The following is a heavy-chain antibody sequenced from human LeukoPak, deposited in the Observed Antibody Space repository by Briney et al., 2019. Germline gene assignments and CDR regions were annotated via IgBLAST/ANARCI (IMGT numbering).Heavy chain of an antibody. Sequence: GGSLRLSCAASGFTFSSYSMNWVRQAPGKGLEWISYIISTGSTTYYADSVKGRFTISRDNANNSLSLHMSSLRAEDTAVYYCATGFWGYCSRNSCPLDNWGQGTLVTVAS. J-gene: IGHJ4*02. V-gene: IGHV3-48*01. CDR1: GFTFSSYS. CDR3: ATGFWGYCSRNSCPLDN. D-gene: IGHD2-2*01. CDR2: IISTGSTT.